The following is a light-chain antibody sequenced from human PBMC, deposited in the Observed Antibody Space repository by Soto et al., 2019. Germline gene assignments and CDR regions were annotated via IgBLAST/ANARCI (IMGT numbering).Light chain of an antibody. CDR3: QHYSSSPFT. CDR1: QSVSRSY. Sequence: EIVLTQSPGTLSLSPGERATLSCRASQSVSRSYLAWYQQKPGQAPRLLIYGASSRATGVPDRFSGSGSGTDFTLTISRLEPEGFAVYYCQHYSSSPFTFGPGTKVDIK. CDR2: GAS. J-gene: IGKJ3*01. V-gene: IGKV3-20*01.